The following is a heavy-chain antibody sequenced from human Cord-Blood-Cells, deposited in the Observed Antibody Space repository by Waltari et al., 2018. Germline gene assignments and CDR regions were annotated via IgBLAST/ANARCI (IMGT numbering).Heavy chain of an antibody. CDR1: GFTFSNAW. D-gene: IGHD3-3*01. CDR3: TTDLEWIYDHISYYFDY. CDR2: IKSKTDGGTT. V-gene: IGHV3-15*01. J-gene: IGHJ4*02. Sequence: GLVKPGGSLRLSCAASGFTFSNAWMSWVRQAPGKGLEWVGRIKSKTDGGTTDYAAPVKGRFTISRDDSKNTLYLQMNSLKTEDTAVYYCTTDLEWIYDHISYYFDYWGQGTLVTVSS.